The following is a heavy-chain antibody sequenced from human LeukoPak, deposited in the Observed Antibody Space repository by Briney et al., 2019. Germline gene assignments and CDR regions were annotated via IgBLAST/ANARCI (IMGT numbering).Heavy chain of an antibody. J-gene: IGHJ3*02. CDR2: ISAYNGNT. CDR1: GYTFTSYG. V-gene: IGHV1-18*01. Sequence: GASVKVSCKASGYTFTSYGISWVRQAPGQGLEWMGWISAYNGNTNYAQKLQGRVTMTTDTSTSTAYMGLRSLRSDDTAVYYCARDVSGRQGQLVLGAFDIWGQGTMVTVSS. CDR3: ARDVSGRQGQLVLGAFDI. D-gene: IGHD6-13*01.